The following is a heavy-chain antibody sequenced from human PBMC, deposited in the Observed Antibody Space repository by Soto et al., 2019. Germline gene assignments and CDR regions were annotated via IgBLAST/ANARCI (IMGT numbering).Heavy chain of an antibody. CDR3: ARNQPQRYCSGGTCRPAYGMDV. Sequence: SETLSLTCTVSGGSISSDSFYWAWIRQPPGKGLEWIGIIYYSGDTYYNPSLAGRLTMSVDTSNQFSLTLRSVAAADTALYYCARNQPQRYCSGGTCRPAYGMDVWGQGTTVTVSS. CDR1: GGSISSDSFY. D-gene: IGHD2-15*01. J-gene: IGHJ6*02. V-gene: IGHV4-39*01. CDR2: IYYSGDT.